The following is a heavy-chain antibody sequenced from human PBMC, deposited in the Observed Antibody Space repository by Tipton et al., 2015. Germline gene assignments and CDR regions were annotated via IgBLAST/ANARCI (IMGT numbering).Heavy chain of an antibody. Sequence: QLVQSVAEVKKPGESLKISCKGSGYNFAGYWIGWVRQMPGKGLEWMGIIDAGDSQTRYSPSFQGHVTFSLDNSIRTAYLQWSSLKASDTAMYYCARPHYPCGGFRRHCAFDIWGQGTMVTVSS. CDR3: ARPHYPCGGFRRHCAFDI. D-gene: IGHD4-23*01. J-gene: IGHJ3*02. V-gene: IGHV5-51*01. CDR1: GYNFAGYW. CDR2: IDAGDSQT.